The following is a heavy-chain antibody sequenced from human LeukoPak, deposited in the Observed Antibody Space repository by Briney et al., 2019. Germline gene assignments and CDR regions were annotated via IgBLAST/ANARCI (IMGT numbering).Heavy chain of an antibody. J-gene: IGHJ3*02. D-gene: IGHD1-1*01. CDR3: ANLPRTGNSDAFDI. CDR2: IRYDGSNK. Sequence: PGGSLRLSCAASGFTFSSYGMHWVRQAPGKGLEWVAFIRYDGSNKYYADSVKGRFTISRDNSKNTLYLQMNSLRAEDTAVYYCANLPRTGNSDAFDIWGQGIMVTVSS. V-gene: IGHV3-30*02. CDR1: GFTFSSYG.